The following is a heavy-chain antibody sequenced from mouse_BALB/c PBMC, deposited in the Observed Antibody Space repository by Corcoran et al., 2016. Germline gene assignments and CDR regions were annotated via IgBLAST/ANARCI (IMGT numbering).Heavy chain of an antibody. CDR2: INTYTGEP. D-gene: IGHD3-2*01. Sequence: QIQLVQSGPELKKPGETVKISCKASRYTFTNYGMNWVKQAPGKGLKWMGWINTYTGEPTYADDFKGRFAFSFETSASTAYVQINNLKNEDMATYFCARGDSSGFAMDYWGQGTSVTVSS. J-gene: IGHJ4*01. V-gene: IGHV9-1*02. CDR3: ARGDSSGFAMDY. CDR1: RYTFTNYG.